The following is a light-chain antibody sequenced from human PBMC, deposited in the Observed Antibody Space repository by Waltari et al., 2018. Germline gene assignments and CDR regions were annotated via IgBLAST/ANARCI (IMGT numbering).Light chain of an antibody. CDR1: QSISSW. Sequence: FQMTHSPSSLLSSVGVPVTITCRASQSISSWLAWYQQKPGKAPKLLIYKASNFQSGVPSRFSGSGSGTDFTLTISSLQPEDFVTYYCLQYNSSPYTFGQGTKVEIK. J-gene: IGKJ2*01. CDR3: LQYNSSPYT. CDR2: KAS. V-gene: IGKV1-12*01.